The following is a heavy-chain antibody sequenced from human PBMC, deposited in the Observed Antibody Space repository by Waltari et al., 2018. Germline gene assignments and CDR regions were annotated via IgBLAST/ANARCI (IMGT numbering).Heavy chain of an antibody. J-gene: IGHJ4*02. V-gene: IGHV3-30-3*01. CDR1: VFTFSSYA. D-gene: IGHD1-26*01. CDR3: PPIVGATVAY. Sequence: QVQLVESGGGVVQPGRSLSLSCAASVFTFSSYALHWVRQPPGKGLEWVAVISYDGSNKYYADSVKGRFTISRDNSKNTLYLQMNSLRAEDTAVYYCPPIVGATVAYWGQGTLVTVSS. CDR2: ISYDGSNK.